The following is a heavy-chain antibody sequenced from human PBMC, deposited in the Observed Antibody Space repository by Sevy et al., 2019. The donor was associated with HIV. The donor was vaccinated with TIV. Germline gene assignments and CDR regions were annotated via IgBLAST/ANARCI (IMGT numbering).Heavy chain of an antibody. D-gene: IGHD3-16*02. Sequence: SETLSLTCTVSGGSISGYYWSWIRQPPGKGLEWIGYIYYSGSTNYNPSLKNRVTMSVDTSKNQFSLKMNSVTAADTAVYYCARTPVIMITSGGVIALRQFDFWGQGTLVTVSS. J-gene: IGHJ4*02. V-gene: IGHV4-59*01. CDR1: GGSISGYY. CDR3: ARTPVIMITSGGVIALRQFDF. CDR2: IYYSGST.